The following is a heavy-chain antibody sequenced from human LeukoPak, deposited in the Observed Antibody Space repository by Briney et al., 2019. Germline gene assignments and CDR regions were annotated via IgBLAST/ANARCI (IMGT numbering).Heavy chain of an antibody. V-gene: IGHV3-7*01. CDR3: ARDRLPYSSGWYIY. J-gene: IGHJ4*02. D-gene: IGHD6-19*01. Sequence: PGGSLRLSCAASGFTFSSYWMAWVRQAPGKGLEWVANIKQDGSEKYYVDSVKGRFTISRDNAKNSLYLQMNSLRAEDTAVYYCARDRLPYSSGWYIYWGQGTLVTVSS. CDR1: GFTFSSYW. CDR2: IKQDGSEK.